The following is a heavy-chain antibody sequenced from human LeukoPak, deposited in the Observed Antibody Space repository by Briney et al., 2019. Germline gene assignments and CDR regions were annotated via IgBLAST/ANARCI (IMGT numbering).Heavy chain of an antibody. J-gene: IGHJ4*02. V-gene: IGHV4-39*01. CDR1: GGSISNDNYY. CDR2: IYNSGST. D-gene: IGHD2-21*01. Sequence: SETLSLTCSVSGGSISNDNYYWGWIRQPPGKGLEWIGGIYNSGSTYYNPSLKSRVTVSVDRPKSHFYLRLNSVTAADTAVYYCARHVASYDFDFWGQGILVTVPS. CDR3: ARHVASYDFDF.